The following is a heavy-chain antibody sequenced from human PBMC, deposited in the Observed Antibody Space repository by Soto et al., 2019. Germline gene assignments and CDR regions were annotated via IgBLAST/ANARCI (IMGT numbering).Heavy chain of an antibody. J-gene: IGHJ4*02. Sequence: QVQVVQSGAEVKKPGSSVKVSCRVSGGTFDMYALTWVRQAPGQGLEWMGTIIPTLSILKYAKKFQGRVTITAGGSTSTTYLELSRLRSDATALYYCAIGPYTMTGSYFDFWGQGTLVTVSA. V-gene: IGHV1-69*18. D-gene: IGHD3-22*01. CDR1: GGTFDMYA. CDR3: AIGPYTMTGSYFDF. CDR2: IIPTLSIL.